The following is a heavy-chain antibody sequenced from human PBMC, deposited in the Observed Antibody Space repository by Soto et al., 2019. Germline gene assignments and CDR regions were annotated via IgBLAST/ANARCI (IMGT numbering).Heavy chain of an antibody. CDR3: ARDGQWLINYYYYGMDV. CDR1: GDSVSSNSAA. J-gene: IGHJ6*02. Sequence: SQTLSLTCAISGDSVSSNSAAWNWIRQSPSRGLEWLGRTYYRSKWYNDYAVSVKSRITINPDTSKNQFSLQLNSVTPEDTAVYYCARDGQWLINYYYYGMDVWGQGTTVTVS. CDR2: TYYRSKWYN. D-gene: IGHD6-19*01. V-gene: IGHV6-1*01.